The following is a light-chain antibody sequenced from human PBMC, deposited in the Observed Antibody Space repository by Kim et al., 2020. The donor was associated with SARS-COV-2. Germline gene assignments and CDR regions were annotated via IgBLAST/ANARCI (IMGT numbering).Light chain of an antibody. CDR1: QSVSSSY. V-gene: IGKV3-20*01. CDR3: QQYGSSPRT. J-gene: IGKJ1*01. Sequence: PPGERAPLSCRASQSVSSSYLAWYQQKPGQAPRLLIYGASIRATGIPDRFSGSGSGTDFTLTISRLEPEDFAVYYCQQYGSSPRTFGQGTKVDIK. CDR2: GAS.